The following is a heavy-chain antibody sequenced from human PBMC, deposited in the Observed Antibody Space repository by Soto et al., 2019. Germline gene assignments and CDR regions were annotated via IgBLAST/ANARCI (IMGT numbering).Heavy chain of an antibody. D-gene: IGHD3-22*01. J-gene: IGHJ6*02. CDR2: ISWNSGSI. Sequence: QPGGSLRLSCAASGFTFDDYAMHWVRQAPGKGLEWVSGISWNSGSIGYADSVKGRFTISRDNAKNSLYLQMNSLRAEDTALYYCAKERYYYDSSGYQPHYYYYGMDVWGQGTTVTVSS. CDR1: GFTFDDYA. V-gene: IGHV3-9*01. CDR3: AKERYYYDSSGYQPHYYYYGMDV.